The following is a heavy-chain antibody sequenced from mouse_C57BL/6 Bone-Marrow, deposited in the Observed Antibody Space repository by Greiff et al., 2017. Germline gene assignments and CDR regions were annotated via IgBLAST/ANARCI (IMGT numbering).Heavy chain of an antibody. Sequence: EVQVVESGGDLVKPGGSLKLSCAASGFTFSSYGMSWVRQTPDKRLEWVATISSGGSYTYYPDSVKGRFTISRDNAKNTLYLQMSSLKSEDTAMXYCARGVLGYYFDYWGQGTTLTVSS. D-gene: IGHD4-1*01. CDR2: ISSGGSYT. J-gene: IGHJ2*01. V-gene: IGHV5-6*01. CDR3: ARGVLGYYFDY. CDR1: GFTFSSYG.